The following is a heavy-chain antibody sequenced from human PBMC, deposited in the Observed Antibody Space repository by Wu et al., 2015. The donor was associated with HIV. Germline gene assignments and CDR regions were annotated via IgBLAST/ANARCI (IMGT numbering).Heavy chain of an antibody. CDR1: GYTITTYD. D-gene: IGHD3-22*01. CDR3: TRSRFAGSSDTWYSFDK. V-gene: IGHV1-8*01. CDR2: MNSNNGKT. Sequence: QVQLVQSGAEVKKPGASVKVSCQASGYTITTYDFNWVRQAPGQGLEWMGWMNSNNGKTGYGQKFQGRVAMTRNISTRTAYMELSGLKSEDTAVYFCTRSRFAGSSDTWYSFDKWGQGTLVIVSS. J-gene: IGHJ4*02.